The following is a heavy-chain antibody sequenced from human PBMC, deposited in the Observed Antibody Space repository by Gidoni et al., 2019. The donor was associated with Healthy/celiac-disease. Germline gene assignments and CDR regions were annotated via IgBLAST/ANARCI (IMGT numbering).Heavy chain of an antibody. CDR2: IGTAGDI. CDR1: VFPFRIYY. CDR3: ARGRGIAAAGSFNWFDP. J-gene: IGHJ5*02. D-gene: IGHD6-13*01. V-gene: IGHV3-13*01. Sequence: EVQLVESGGGLVQPGGSLRRSCSASVFPFRIYYMHWVRQATGKGLEWVSAIGTAGDIYYPGSVKGRFTISRENAKNSLYLQMNSLRAGDTAVYYCARGRGIAAAGSFNWFDPWGQGTLVTVSS.